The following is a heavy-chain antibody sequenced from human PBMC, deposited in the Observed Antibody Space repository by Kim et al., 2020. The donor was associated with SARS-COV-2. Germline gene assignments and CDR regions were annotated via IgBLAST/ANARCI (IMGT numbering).Heavy chain of an antibody. CDR1: GGSISSSSYY. J-gene: IGHJ4*02. V-gene: IGHV4-39*01. D-gene: IGHD3-22*01. Sequence: SETLSLTCTVSGGSISSSSYYWGWIRQPPGKGLEWIGSIYYSGSTYYNPSLKSRVTISVDTSKNQFSLKLSSVTAADTAVYYCASTKGSSGYYTTWGQGTLVTVSS. CDR3: ASTKGSSGYYTT. CDR2: IYYSGST.